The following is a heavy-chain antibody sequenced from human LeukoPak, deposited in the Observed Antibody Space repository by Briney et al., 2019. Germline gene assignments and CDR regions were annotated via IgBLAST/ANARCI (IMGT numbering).Heavy chain of an antibody. J-gene: IGHJ4*02. CDR3: ASPTTMTTAIEY. CDR1: GGSISSYY. V-gene: IGHV4-59*01. CDR2: IHYSGST. D-gene: IGHD4-17*01. Sequence: KASETLSLTCTVSGGSISSYYWSWIRQPPGKGLEWIGYIHYSGSTSYNPSLRSRVTISVDTSKNQFSLKLSSVTAADTAVYYCASPTTMTTAIEYWGQGTLVTVSS.